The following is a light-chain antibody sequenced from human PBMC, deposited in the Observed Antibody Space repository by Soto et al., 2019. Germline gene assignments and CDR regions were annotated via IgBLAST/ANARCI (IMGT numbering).Light chain of an antibody. CDR2: GAS. Sequence: EIVLTQSPGTLSLSPGERATLSCRASQSVTSGDLAWYQQKPGQAPRLLMYGASRRVSGVPDRFSGSGSGTDFTLTISRQEPEDFAVYYCQQYGDFPRTFGQGAKVEIK. CDR3: QQYGDFPRT. CDR1: QSVTSGD. J-gene: IGKJ1*01. V-gene: IGKV3-20*01.